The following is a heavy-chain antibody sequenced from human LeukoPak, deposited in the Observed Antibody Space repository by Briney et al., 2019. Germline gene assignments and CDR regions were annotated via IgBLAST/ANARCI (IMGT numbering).Heavy chain of an antibody. V-gene: IGHV4-4*07. J-gene: IGHJ6*02. CDR1: GGSFSGYY. CDR3: ARDPPGDFWSGTHGMDV. Sequence: PSETLSLTCAVYGGSFSGYYWSWIRQPAGKGLEWIGRIYTSGSTNYNPSLKSRVTMSVDTSKNQFSLKLSSVTAADTAVYYCARDPPGDFWSGTHGMDVWGQGTTVTVSS. D-gene: IGHD3-3*01. CDR2: IYTSGST.